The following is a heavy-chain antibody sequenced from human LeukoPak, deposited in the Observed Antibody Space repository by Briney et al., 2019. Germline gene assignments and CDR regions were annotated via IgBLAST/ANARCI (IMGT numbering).Heavy chain of an antibody. D-gene: IGHD6-6*01. CDR1: GYTFTSYD. CDR3: ARAVRIAARPKSGHYYYYYMDV. J-gene: IGHJ6*03. Sequence: ASVKVSCKASGYTFTSYDINWARQATGQGLEWMGWMNPNRGNTGYAQKFQGRVTMTRNTSISTAYMELSSLRSEDTAVYYCARAVRIAARPKSGHYYYYYMDVWGKGTTVTVSS. V-gene: IGHV1-8*01. CDR2: MNPNRGNT.